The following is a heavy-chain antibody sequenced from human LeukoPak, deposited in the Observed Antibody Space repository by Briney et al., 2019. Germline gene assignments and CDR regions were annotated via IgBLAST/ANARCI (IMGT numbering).Heavy chain of an antibody. CDR3: TKAYDYGASGTPTH. CDR1: GFTFDDYA. CDR2: INWNGNNI. J-gene: IGHJ1*01. Sequence: GGSLRLSCAASGFTFDDYAMHWVRQAPGKGPEWVSGINWNGNNIGYADSVRGRFTISRDNAKNSLYLQMNSLRAEDTALYYCTKAYDYGASGTPTHWGQGTLVTVFS. D-gene: IGHD4/OR15-4a*01. V-gene: IGHV3-9*01.